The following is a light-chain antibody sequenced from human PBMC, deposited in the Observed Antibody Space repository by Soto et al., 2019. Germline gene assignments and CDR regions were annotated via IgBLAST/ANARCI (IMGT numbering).Light chain of an antibody. J-gene: IGLJ3*02. Sequence: QAVVTQEPSLTVSPGGTVTLTCGSSTGAVTSGHYPYWIQQKSGQAPRTLIYDTSNRHSWTPVRFSGSLVGGKAALILSGAQPEDEAEYYCLLAYSGGPVFGGGTKLTVL. CDR2: DTS. V-gene: IGLV7-46*01. CDR3: LLAYSGGPV. CDR1: TGAVTSGHY.